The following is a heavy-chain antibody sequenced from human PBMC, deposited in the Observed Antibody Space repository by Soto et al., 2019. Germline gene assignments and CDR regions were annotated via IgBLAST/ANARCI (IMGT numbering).Heavy chain of an antibody. Sequence: QVQLQESGPGLVKPSQTLSLTCTVSDGSISSPNYYWHWIRQPPGKGLEWIGNIYYNRSTYNPSLKIRATIPIDTSKNQLSLQLSSVTAADTAVCYCAREGEYGDSDYWGQGTQVIVSS. CDR2: IYYNRST. CDR1: DGSISSPNYY. CDR3: AREGEYGDSDY. J-gene: IGHJ4*02. D-gene: IGHD4-17*01. V-gene: IGHV4-30-4*01.